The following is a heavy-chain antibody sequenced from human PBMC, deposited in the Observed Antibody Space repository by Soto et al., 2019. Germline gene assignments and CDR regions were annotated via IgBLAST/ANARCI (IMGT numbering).Heavy chain of an antibody. J-gene: IGHJ4*02. V-gene: IGHV3-23*01. CDR3: AKGRGGVSWSPVGDY. CDR1: GFTFSSYA. Sequence: GGSLRLSCAASGFTFSSYAMSWVRQAPGKGLEWVSTITSSGDTTYYADSVKGRFTISRDNSKNTLFLQMSSLRADDTAVYYCAKGRGGVSWSPVGDYWGLGILVTVSS. CDR2: ITSSGDTT. D-gene: IGHD6-13*01.